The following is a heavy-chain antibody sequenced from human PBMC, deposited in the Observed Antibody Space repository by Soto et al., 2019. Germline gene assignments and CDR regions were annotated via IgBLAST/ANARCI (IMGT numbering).Heavy chain of an antibody. Sequence: EVQLVETGGGLIQPGGSLRVSCAVSGFTGSGDYMNWVRQAPGKGLELVSIIYSDGSTFYADSVKGRFTISRDNSKNTLFLQMNSLRAEDTAVYYCARSPYGSHYFDYWGQGTLVTVSS. D-gene: IGHD3-10*01. V-gene: IGHV3-53*02. CDR3: ARSPYGSHYFDY. CDR1: GFTGSGDY. J-gene: IGHJ4*02. CDR2: IYSDGST.